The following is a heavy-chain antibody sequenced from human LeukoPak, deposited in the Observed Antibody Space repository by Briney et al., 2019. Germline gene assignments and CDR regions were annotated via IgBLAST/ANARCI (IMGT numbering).Heavy chain of an antibody. J-gene: IGHJ6*03. CDR2: IYSGGST. CDR3: AKSGDSPPYYYYLAS. Sequence: GGSLRLSCTVSGFPVSSDPMSWVRQAPGKGLEWVSFIYSGGSTHYSDSVKGRFTISRDNSKNTLYLQMNSLRAEDTAVYYCAKSGDSPPYYYYLASGAKGPRSPSP. V-gene: IGHV3-53*01. D-gene: IGHD3-10*01. CDR1: GFPVSSDP.